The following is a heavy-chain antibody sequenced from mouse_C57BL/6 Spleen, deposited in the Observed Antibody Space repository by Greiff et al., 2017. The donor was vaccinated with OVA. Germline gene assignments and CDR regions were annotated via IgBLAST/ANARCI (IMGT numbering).Heavy chain of an antibody. CDR2: IYPRSGNT. CDR1: GYTFTSYG. CDR3: ARGSFAY. J-gene: IGHJ3*01. V-gene: IGHV1-81*01. Sequence: QVQLQQSGAELARPGASVKLSCKASGYTFTSYGISWVKQRTGQGLEWIGVIYPRSGNTYYNEKFKGKATRTADKSSSTAYMVLRSLTSEDSAVYFCARGSFAYWGQGTLVTVSA. D-gene: IGHD1-1*02.